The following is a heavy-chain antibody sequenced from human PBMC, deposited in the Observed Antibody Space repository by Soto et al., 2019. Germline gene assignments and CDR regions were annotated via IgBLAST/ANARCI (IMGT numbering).Heavy chain of an antibody. J-gene: IGHJ4*02. CDR3: AREHSGYDGGGLDY. CDR1: GGSISSGGYY. CDR2: IYYSGRT. D-gene: IGHD5-12*01. Sequence: QVQLQESGPGLVKPSQTLSLTCTVSGGSISSGGYYWSWIRQHPGKGLEWIGYIYYSGRTYYNPSLKSRVTISVDTSKNQFALKLSAVTAADTAVYYCAREHSGYDGGGLDYWGQGTLVTVSS. V-gene: IGHV4-31*03.